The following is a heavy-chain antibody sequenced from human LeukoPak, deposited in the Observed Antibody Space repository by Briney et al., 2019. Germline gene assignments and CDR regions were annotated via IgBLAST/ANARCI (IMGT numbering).Heavy chain of an antibody. D-gene: IGHD3-10*01. CDR2: IYYSGST. J-gene: IGHJ4*02. V-gene: IGHV4-39*07. CDR3: ARGKYYYGSGSYDYFDY. CDR1: GGSISSSSYY. Sequence: SETLSLTCTVSGGSISSSSYYWGWIRQPPGKGLEWIGSIYYSGSTYYNPSLKSRVIISVDTSKNQFSLKLSSVTAADTAVYYCARGKYYYGSGSYDYFDYWGQGTLITVSS.